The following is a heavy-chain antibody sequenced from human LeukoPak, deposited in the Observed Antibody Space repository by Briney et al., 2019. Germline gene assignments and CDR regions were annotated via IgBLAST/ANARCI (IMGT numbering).Heavy chain of an antibody. Sequence: GASVKVSCKASGYTFTGYYMHWVRQAPGQGLEWMGRINPNSGGTNYAQKFQGRVTITTDESTSTAYMELSSLRSEDTAVYYCASPTRFLEWLLYYWGQGTLVTVSS. J-gene: IGHJ4*02. D-gene: IGHD3-3*01. CDR2: INPNSGGT. CDR1: GYTFTGYY. CDR3: ASPTRFLEWLLYY. V-gene: IGHV1-2*06.